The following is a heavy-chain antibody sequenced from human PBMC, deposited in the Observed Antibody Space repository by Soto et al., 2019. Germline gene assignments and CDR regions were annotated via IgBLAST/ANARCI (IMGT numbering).Heavy chain of an antibody. V-gene: IGHV3-21*01. J-gene: IGHJ3*02. Sequence: EVQLVESGGGLVKPGGSLRLSCAASGFTVSSYSMNWVRQAPGKGLEWVSSISSSSSYIYYADSVKGRFTISRDNAKKSLYLQMNSLRAEDTAVYYCARDGRGGGSLYAFDIWGQGTMVTVSS. CDR1: GFTVSSYS. D-gene: IGHD2-15*01. CDR3: ARDGRGGGSLYAFDI. CDR2: ISSSSSYI.